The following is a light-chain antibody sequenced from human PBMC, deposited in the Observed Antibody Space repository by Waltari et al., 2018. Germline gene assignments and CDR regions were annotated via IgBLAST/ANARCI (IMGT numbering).Light chain of an antibody. CDR1: QSIVVW. CDR2: KAS. V-gene: IGKV1-5*03. J-gene: IGKJ1*01. Sequence: DFQVTKSPSPLSASVGARVTITCRASQSIVVWLAWYQQKPGKAPRLLIYKASYLESGVPSRFSGSGSGTEFTLTISSLQADDFATYYCLQYNSYPWTFGQGTKVEIK. CDR3: LQYNSYPWT.